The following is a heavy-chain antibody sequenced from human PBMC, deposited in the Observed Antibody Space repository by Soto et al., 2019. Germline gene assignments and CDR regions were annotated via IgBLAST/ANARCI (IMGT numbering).Heavy chain of an antibody. CDR1: GGSISSGGYY. Sequence: PSETLSLTCTVSGGSISSGGYYWSWTRQHPGKGLEWIGYIYYSGSTYYNPSLKSRVTISVDTSKNQFSLKLSSVTAADTAVYYCARVRLGSSGYYYGEDYFDYWGQGTLVTVSS. J-gene: IGHJ4*02. V-gene: IGHV4-31*03. CDR2: IYYSGST. D-gene: IGHD3-22*01. CDR3: ARVRLGSSGYYYGEDYFDY.